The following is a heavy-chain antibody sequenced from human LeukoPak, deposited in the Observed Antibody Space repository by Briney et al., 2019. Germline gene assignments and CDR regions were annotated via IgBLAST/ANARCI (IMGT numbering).Heavy chain of an antibody. CDR2: ISGSGGST. Sequence: SGGSLRLSCIASGFTFSDACMSWVRQAPGKGLEWVSAISGSGGSTYYADSVKGRFTISRDNSKNTLYLQMNSLRAEDTAVYYCARVAGMVRGVMDYRGQGTLVTVSS. J-gene: IGHJ4*02. CDR3: ARVAGMVRGVMDY. CDR1: GFTFSDAC. D-gene: IGHD3-10*01. V-gene: IGHV3-23*01.